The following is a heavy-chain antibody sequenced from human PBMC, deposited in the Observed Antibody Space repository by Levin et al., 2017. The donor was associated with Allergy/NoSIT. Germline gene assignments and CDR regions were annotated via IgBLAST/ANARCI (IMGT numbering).Heavy chain of an antibody. CDR2: ISSSSSTI. CDR1: GFTFSSYS. V-gene: IGHV3-48*01. Sequence: LSLTCAASGFTFSSYSMNWVRQAPGKGLEWVSYISSSSSTIYYADSVKGRFTISRDNAKNSLYLQMNSLRAEDTAVYYCASSVVGATKLAFDIWGQGTMVTVSS. D-gene: IGHD1-26*01. J-gene: IGHJ3*02. CDR3: ASSVVGATKLAFDI.